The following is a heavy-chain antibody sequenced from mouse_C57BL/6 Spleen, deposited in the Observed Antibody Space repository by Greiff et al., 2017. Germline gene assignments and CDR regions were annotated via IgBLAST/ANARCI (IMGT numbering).Heavy chain of an antibody. V-gene: IGHV1-80*01. D-gene: IGHD2-5*01. CDR1: GYAFSSYW. CDR2: IYPGDGDT. CDR3: ARRSNYDAMDY. Sequence: VQLQQSGAELVKPGASVKISCKASGYAFSSYWMNWVKQRPGKGLEWIGQIYPGDGDTNYNGKLKGKATLTADKSSSTASMQLSSLTSEDSAVYFCARRSNYDAMDYWGQGTSVTVSS. J-gene: IGHJ4*01.